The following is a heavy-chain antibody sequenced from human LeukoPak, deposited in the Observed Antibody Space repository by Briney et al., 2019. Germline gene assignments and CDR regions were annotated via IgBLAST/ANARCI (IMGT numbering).Heavy chain of an antibody. CDR2: IYYTGST. CDR1: GGSISGYY. D-gene: IGHD5-18*01. J-gene: IGHJ4*02. CDR3: ARQVRNYSYALDY. V-gene: IGHV4-59*08. Sequence: LETLSLTSTVSGGSISGYYWSWIRQPPGKGLEWIGYIYYTGSTTYNPSLKGRVTISVDTSKNQFSLKLSSVTATDTAVYYCARQVRNYSYALDYWGQGTLVTVSS.